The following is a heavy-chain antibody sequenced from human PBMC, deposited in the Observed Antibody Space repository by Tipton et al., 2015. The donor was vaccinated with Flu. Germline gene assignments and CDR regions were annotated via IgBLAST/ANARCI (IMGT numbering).Heavy chain of an antibody. CDR3: ARGYDILTDGGGFFDY. V-gene: IGHV3-33*01. Sequence: SGFTFSSYAMHWVRQAPGKGLEWVAGIWFDGSNKYYADSVKGRFTFSRDNSKNTLYLQMNSLRAEDTVVYYCARGYDILTDGGGFFDYWGQGTLVTVSS. CDR1: GFTFSSYA. J-gene: IGHJ4*02. CDR2: IWFDGSNK. D-gene: IGHD3-9*01.